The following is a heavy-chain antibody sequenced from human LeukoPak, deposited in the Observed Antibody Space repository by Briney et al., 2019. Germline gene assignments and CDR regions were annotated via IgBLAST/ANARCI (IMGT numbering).Heavy chain of an antibody. Sequence: ASVKVSCKASGYTFTGYYMHWVRQAPGQGLEWRGWINPNSGGTNYAQKFQGRVTMTRDTSISTAYMELSRLRSDDTAVYYCARDRNPGIAAAGLDYWGQGTLVTVSS. V-gene: IGHV1-2*02. CDR3: ARDRNPGIAAAGLDY. D-gene: IGHD6-13*01. CDR2: INPNSGGT. J-gene: IGHJ4*02. CDR1: GYTFTGYY.